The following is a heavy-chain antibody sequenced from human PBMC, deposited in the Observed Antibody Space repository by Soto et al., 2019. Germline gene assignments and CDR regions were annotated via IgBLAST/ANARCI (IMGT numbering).Heavy chain of an antibody. V-gene: IGHV3-15*01. CDR2: IKSKTDGGTT. CDR3: TISVTTIEY. CDR1: GLSFCSGW. D-gene: IGHD4-17*01. Sequence: GGSLRLSCAASGLSFCSGWMTWVRQAPGKGLEWVGRIKSKTDGGTTDYAAPVKDRFTISRDDSKNTLYLHMNSLKTEDTAVYYCTISVTTIEYWGQGTPVTVSS. J-gene: IGHJ4*02.